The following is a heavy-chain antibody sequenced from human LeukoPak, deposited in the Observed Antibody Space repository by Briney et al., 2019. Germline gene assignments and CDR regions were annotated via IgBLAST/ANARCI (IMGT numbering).Heavy chain of an antibody. V-gene: IGHV4-61*01. Sequence: RSSETLSLTCTVSGGSVSSDNYYWSWIRQPPGKGLEWIGYIYYSGSTNYNPSLESRVTISVDTSKNQFSLNLSSVTAADTAVYYCWGASYWGQGTLVTVSS. J-gene: IGHJ4*02. CDR1: GGSVSSDNYY. CDR2: IYYSGST. D-gene: IGHD3-16*01. CDR3: WGASY.